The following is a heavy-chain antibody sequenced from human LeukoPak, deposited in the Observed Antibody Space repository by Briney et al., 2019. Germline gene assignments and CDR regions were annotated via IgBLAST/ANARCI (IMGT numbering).Heavy chain of an antibody. J-gene: IGHJ1*01. D-gene: IGHD3-3*01. CDR1: GFAFSVYA. CDR2: ISGSDPGT. V-gene: IGHV3-23*01. CDR3: AKDIPNDYDFWSGYYRAPAEYFQH. Sequence: GGSLRLSCAASGFAFSVYAMSWVRQAPGRRLEWVAAISGSDPGTYHANSVKGRFTISRDNSRNTLYLQMNNLRAEDTAVYYCAKDIPNDYDFWSGYYRAPAEYFQHWGRAPWSPSPQ.